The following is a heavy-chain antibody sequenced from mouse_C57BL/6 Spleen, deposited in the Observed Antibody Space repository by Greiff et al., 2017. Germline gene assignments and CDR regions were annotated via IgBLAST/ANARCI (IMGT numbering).Heavy chain of an antibody. CDR2: IDPENGDT. J-gene: IGHJ2*01. D-gene: IGHD2-4*01. Sequence: VQLQQSGAELVRPGASVKLSCTASGFNIKDDYMHWVKQRPEQGLEWIGWIDPENGDTEYASKFQGKATITADTSSNTAYLQLSSLTSEDTAVYYCTTWGDYDVVDYWGQGTTLTVSS. V-gene: IGHV14-4*01. CDR3: TTWGDYDVVDY. CDR1: GFNIKDDY.